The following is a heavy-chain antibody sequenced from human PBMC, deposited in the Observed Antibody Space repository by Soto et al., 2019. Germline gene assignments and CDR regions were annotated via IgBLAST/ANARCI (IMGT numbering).Heavy chain of an antibody. CDR2: IYHSGST. Sequence: SETLSLTCAVSGGSISSGGYSWSWIRQPPGKGLEWIGYIYHSGSTYYNPSLKSRVTISVDGSKNQFSLKLSSVTAADTAVYYCARKNGVLDAFDIWGQGTMVTVSS. CDR1: GGSISSGGYS. J-gene: IGHJ3*02. D-gene: IGHD4-17*01. V-gene: IGHV4-30-2*01. CDR3: ARKNGVLDAFDI.